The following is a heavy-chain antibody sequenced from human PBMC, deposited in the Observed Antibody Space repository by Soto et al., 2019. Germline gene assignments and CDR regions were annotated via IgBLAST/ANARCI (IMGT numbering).Heavy chain of an antibody. V-gene: IGHV3-23*01. CDR1: EFTFSNYA. D-gene: IGHD6-13*01. CDR3: AKDLSNSGVFVFDY. J-gene: IGHJ4*02. CDR2: IIGNDDST. Sequence: PGCSLRLSGVASEFTFSNYAMSWVRQAPGKGLEWVSAIIGNDDSTYYADSVKGRCIISRDNSKNTLDLQMNSLRAQDTAVYYCAKDLSNSGVFVFDYWGQGIRVTVPS.